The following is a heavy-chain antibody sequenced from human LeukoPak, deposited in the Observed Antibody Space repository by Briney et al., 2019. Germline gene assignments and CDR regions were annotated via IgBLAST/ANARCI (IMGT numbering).Heavy chain of an antibody. D-gene: IGHD3-22*01. CDR3: ARVSGITMIVVVQSDGFDI. Sequence: PSETLSLTCTVSGGSISSSSYYWGWIRQPPGKGLEWIGSTYYSGSTYYNPSLKSRVTISVDTSKNQFSLKLSSVTAADTAVYYCARVSGITMIVVVQSDGFDIWGQGTMVSVSS. CDR2: TYYSGST. V-gene: IGHV4-39*07. CDR1: GGSISSSSYY. J-gene: IGHJ3*02.